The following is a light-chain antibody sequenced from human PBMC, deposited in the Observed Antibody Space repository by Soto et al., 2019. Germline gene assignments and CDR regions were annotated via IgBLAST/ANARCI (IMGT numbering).Light chain of an antibody. V-gene: IGKV3-20*01. CDR1: QSVSSSY. CDR3: QQYGSSPLWT. Sequence: EIVLTQSPGTLSLSPGERATLSCRASQSVSSSYLAWYQRKPGQAPRLLIYGASSRATGIPDRFSGSGSGTDFTLTISRLEPEEFAVYYCQQYGSSPLWTFGQGTKVEIK. J-gene: IGKJ1*01. CDR2: GAS.